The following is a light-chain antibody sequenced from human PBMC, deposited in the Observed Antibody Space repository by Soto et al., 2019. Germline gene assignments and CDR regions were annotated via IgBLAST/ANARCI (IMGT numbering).Light chain of an antibody. CDR3: QQYVNWPLT. V-gene: IGKV3-15*01. Sequence: EKVMTQSPATLSVSPGERATLSCRASQSVGSYLAWYQQKPGQAPRLLIYGASTRAAGIPARFSGSGSGTEFSLTISTLQSEDFGVYYCQQYVNWPLTFGGGTRVEI. CDR1: QSVGSY. J-gene: IGKJ4*01. CDR2: GAS.